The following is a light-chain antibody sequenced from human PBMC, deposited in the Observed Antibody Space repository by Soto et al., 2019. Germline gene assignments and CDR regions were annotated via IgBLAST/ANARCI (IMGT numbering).Light chain of an antibody. J-gene: IGKJ3*01. Sequence: EIVLTQSPATLSLSPGERATLSCRGSQSISSYLAWYQPKPGQAPRLLXYDASNRANGIPGRFSGSGSGTELTLTISSLQSKDFAVYVCQQYNNWHTVTFGPGTKVDIK. CDR1: QSISSY. V-gene: IGKV3-11*01. CDR3: QQYNNWHTVT. CDR2: DAS.